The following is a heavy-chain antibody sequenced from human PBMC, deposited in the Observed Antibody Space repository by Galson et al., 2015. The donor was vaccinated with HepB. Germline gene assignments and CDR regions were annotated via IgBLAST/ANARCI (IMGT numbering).Heavy chain of an antibody. CDR2: IYSGGST. J-gene: IGHJ6*02. CDR3: ARAVVDYSNYYYYGMDV. CDR1: GFTVSSNH. D-gene: IGHD4-11*01. V-gene: IGHV3-53*01. Sequence: SLRLSCAASGFTVSSNHMSWVRQAPGKGLEWVSVIYSGGSTYYADSVKGRFTISRDNSKNTLYLQMNSLRAEDTAVYYCARAVVDYSNYYYYGMDVWGQGTTVTVSS.